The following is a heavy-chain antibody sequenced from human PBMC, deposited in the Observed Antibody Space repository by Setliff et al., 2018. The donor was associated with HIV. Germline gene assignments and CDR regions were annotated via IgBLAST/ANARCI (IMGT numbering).Heavy chain of an antibody. CDR3: ARDPYYYDSSGYGPRAFDI. CDR2: ISSSGSTI. D-gene: IGHD3-22*01. CDR1: GFTFSDHY. Sequence: SGFTFSDHYMGWIRQAPGKGLEWVSYISSSGSTISYADSVKGRFTISRDNAKNSLYLQMNSLRAEDTAVYYCARDPYYYDSSGYGPRAFDIWGQGTMVTVS. J-gene: IGHJ3*02. V-gene: IGHV3-11*04.